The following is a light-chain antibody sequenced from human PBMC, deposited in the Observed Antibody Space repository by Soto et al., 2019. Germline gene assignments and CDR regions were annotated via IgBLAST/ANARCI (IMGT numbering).Light chain of an antibody. CDR1: QTVLYNSNNKNY. CDR3: QQYYSTPRT. CDR2: WAS. J-gene: IGKJ1*01. V-gene: IGKV4-1*01. Sequence: DIVMTQSPDSLAVSLGERATINCKSSQTVLYNSNNKNYLAWYQQKPGQPPKLLISWASTRESGVPDRFSGSGSGTDFTLNITSLQAEDVAIYYCQQYYSTPRTFGQGTKVEI.